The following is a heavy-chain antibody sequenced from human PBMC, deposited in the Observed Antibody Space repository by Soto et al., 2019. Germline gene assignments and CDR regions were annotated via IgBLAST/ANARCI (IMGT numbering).Heavy chain of an antibody. CDR1: GGSISSSNR. J-gene: IGHJ4*02. Sequence: SETLSLTCAVSGGSISSSNRWSWVRQPPGKGLEWIGEIYHSGSTNYNPSLKSRVTISVDKSKNQFSLKLSSVTAADTAVYYCARFPGDYYDSSGYSDYFDYWGQGTLVTVSS. CDR2: IYHSGST. CDR3: ARFPGDYYDSSGYSDYFDY. D-gene: IGHD3-22*01. V-gene: IGHV4-4*02.